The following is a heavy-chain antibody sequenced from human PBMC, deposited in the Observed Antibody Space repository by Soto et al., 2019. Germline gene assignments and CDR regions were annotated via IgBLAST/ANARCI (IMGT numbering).Heavy chain of an antibody. D-gene: IGHD6-19*01. Sequence: RASVKVSCKASGYTFTSYDINWVRQATGQGLEWMGWMNPNSGNTGYAQKFQGRVTMTRNTSISTAYMELSSLRSEDTAVYYCAREYSSGWYVDYWGQGTLVTVSS. V-gene: IGHV1-8*01. J-gene: IGHJ4*02. CDR3: AREYSSGWYVDY. CDR1: GYTFTSYD. CDR2: MNPNSGNT.